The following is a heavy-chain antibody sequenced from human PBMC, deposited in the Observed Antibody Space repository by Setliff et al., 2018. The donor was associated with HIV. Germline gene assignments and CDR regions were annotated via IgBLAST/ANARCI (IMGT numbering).Heavy chain of an antibody. J-gene: IGHJ6*02. V-gene: IGHV4-38-2*02. D-gene: IGHD1-26*01. CDR1: GGSISSHF. Sequence: PSETLSLTCTVSGGSISSHFWSWIRQPPGKGLEWIGSIYHSGSTFYNPSLKSRVTISVDTSKNQFSLKLSSVTAADTAVYYCAREVVVGATGGMDVWGQGTTVTVSS. CDR3: AREVVVGATGGMDV. CDR2: IYHSGST.